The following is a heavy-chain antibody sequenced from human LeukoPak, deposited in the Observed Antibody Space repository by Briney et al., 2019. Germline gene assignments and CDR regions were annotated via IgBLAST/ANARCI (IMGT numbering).Heavy chain of an antibody. V-gene: IGHV3-30*02. J-gene: IGHJ6*03. CDR1: GFTFSMYW. Sequence: GGSLRLSCAASGFTFSMYWMTWVRQAPGKGLEWVAFIRYDGSNKYYADSVKGRFTISRDNSKNTLYLQMNSLRAEDTAVYYCAKTPYCGGDCYSYYMDVWGKGTTVTVSS. CDR3: AKTPYCGGDCYSYYMDV. CDR2: IRYDGSNK. D-gene: IGHD2-21*01.